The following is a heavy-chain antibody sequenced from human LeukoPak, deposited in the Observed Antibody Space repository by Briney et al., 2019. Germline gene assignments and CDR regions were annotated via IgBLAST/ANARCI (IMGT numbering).Heavy chain of an antibody. J-gene: IGHJ5*02. V-gene: IGHV3-53*05. CDR3: AKDIKGTGTTFWFDP. CDR1: GFPVSSNC. CDR2: IYGDGST. Sequence: GGSLRLSCAASGFPVSSNCMTWVRQAPGKGLEWVSLIYGDGSTYYADSVKGRFTISRDNSKNSLYLQMNSLRAEDTALYYCAKDIKGTGTTFWFDPWGQGTLVTVSS. D-gene: IGHD1-1*01.